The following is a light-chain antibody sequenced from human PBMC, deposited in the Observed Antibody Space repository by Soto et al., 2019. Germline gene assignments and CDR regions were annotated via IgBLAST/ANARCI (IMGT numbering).Light chain of an antibody. CDR3: QQYNNWPLT. J-gene: IGKJ4*01. CDR1: QSISSN. V-gene: IGKV3-15*01. Sequence: EIVMTQSPVTLSVSPGERATLSCRASQSISSNFAWLQQKPGQAPRLLIYGASTRATGIPARFSGSGSGTEFTLTIDSLQSEDFAVYYCQQYNNWPLTFGGGTKVDIK. CDR2: GAS.